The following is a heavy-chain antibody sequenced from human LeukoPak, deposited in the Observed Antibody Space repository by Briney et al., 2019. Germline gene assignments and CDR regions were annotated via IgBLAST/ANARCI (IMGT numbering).Heavy chain of an antibody. Sequence: PGGSLSLSCAASGFTFSSYSMNWVRQAPGKGLEWVSSISSSSSYIYYADSVKGRFTISRDNAKNSLYLQMNSLRAEDTAVYYCARDDSSGFGAFDIWGQGTMVTVSS. CDR3: ARDDSSGFGAFDI. CDR2: ISSSSSYI. D-gene: IGHD3-22*01. J-gene: IGHJ3*02. CDR1: GFTFSSYS. V-gene: IGHV3-21*01.